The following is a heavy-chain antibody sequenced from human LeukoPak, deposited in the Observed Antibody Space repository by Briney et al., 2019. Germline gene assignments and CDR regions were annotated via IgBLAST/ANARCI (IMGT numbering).Heavy chain of an antibody. Sequence: ASVKVSSKASGYTFTDYYIHWVRQAPGQGLEWMGWVDPNSGGTKYAQKFQGRVTMTRDTSISTAYMDLSSLRSDDAAVYYCARDPGIKDTAHRYFDLWGRGTMVTVSS. CDR1: GYTFTDYY. CDR2: VDPNSGGT. V-gene: IGHV1-2*02. D-gene: IGHD1-14*01. J-gene: IGHJ2*01. CDR3: ARDPGIKDTAHRYFDL.